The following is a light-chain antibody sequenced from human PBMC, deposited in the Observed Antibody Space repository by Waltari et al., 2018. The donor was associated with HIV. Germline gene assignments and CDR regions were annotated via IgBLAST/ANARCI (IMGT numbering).Light chain of an antibody. CDR2: DNN. Sequence: QSVLTQPPSVSGAPGQRVTISCTGSSSHIGAPSDVHWYQQLPGTVPKLLIYDNNSRPTGVPDRFSGSKSGTSASLAITGLQTEDEADYYCQSYDRVSGSWVFGGGTKLTVL. V-gene: IGLV1-40*01. CDR3: QSYDRVSGSWV. J-gene: IGLJ3*02. CDR1: SSHIGAPSD.